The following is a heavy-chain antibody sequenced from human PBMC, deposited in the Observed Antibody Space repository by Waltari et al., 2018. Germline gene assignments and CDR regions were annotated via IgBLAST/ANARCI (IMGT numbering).Heavy chain of an antibody. Sequence: QVQLQESGPGLVKPSGTLSLTCAVSGGSISSSNWWSWVRQPPGKGLEWIGEIYHSGSTNYNPSLKSRVTTSVDMSKNQFSLKLTSVTAADTAVYYCARVGASGSYREYWGQGTLVTVSS. J-gene: IGHJ4*02. V-gene: IGHV4-4*02. CDR3: ARVGASGSYREY. CDR2: IYHSGST. D-gene: IGHD1-26*01. CDR1: GGSISSSNW.